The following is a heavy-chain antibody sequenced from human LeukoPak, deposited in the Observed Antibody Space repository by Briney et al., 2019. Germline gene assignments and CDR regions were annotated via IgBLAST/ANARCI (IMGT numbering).Heavy chain of an antibody. CDR2: ISWNSGSI. CDR3: AKDKSGSGSYYGPDDYYYYYGMDV. J-gene: IGHJ6*02. Sequence: GGSLRLSCAASGFTFYDYAMHWVRHAPGKGLEWVSGISWNSGSIVYADSVKGRFTISRDNAKNSLYLQMNSLRAEDTALYYCAKDKSGSGSYYGPDDYYYYYGMDVWGQGTTVTVSS. D-gene: IGHD1-26*01. CDR1: GFTFYDYA. V-gene: IGHV3-9*01.